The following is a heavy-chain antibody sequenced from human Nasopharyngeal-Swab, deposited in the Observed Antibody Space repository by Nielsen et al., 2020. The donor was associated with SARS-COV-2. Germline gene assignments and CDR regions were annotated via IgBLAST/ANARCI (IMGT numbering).Heavy chain of an antibody. Sequence: GESLKISCVASGFPFSAYWMTWVRQAPGKGLEWVANINLDGSEKYYVDSVKGRFSISRDTTKNSLYLQMNSLRAEDTAVYYCARDALTGGVDYWGQGTLVTVSS. CDR1: GFPFSAYW. D-gene: IGHD7-27*01. CDR3: ARDALTGGVDY. V-gene: IGHV3-7*03. J-gene: IGHJ4*02. CDR2: INLDGSEK.